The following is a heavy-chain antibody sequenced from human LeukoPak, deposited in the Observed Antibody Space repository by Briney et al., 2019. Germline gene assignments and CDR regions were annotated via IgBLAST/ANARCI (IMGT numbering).Heavy chain of an antibody. V-gene: IGHV3-7*01. CDR1: GFTFSDSW. Sequence: GGSLRLSCAASGFTFSDSWTSWVRQAPGKGLEWVANMNQDGSEKDYVDSVKGRFTISRDNARNSLYLQMNSLRAEDTAVYFCARDTVAFSASFIDHWGQGALVTVSS. J-gene: IGHJ4*02. D-gene: IGHD4-23*01. CDR2: MNQDGSEK. CDR3: ARDTVAFSASFIDH.